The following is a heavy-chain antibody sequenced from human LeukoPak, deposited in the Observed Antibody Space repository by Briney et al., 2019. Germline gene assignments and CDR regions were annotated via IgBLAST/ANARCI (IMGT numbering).Heavy chain of an antibody. Sequence: SVTVSCKASGGTFSSYAISWVRQAPGQGLEWMGGIIPIFGTTNYAQKFQGGVTITADESTSTAYMELSSLRSEDTAVYYCASPGGYSYGPTTFDYWGQGTLVTVSS. CDR3: ASPGGYSYGPTTFDY. J-gene: IGHJ4*02. V-gene: IGHV1-69*13. CDR2: IIPIFGTT. CDR1: GGTFSSYA. D-gene: IGHD5-18*01.